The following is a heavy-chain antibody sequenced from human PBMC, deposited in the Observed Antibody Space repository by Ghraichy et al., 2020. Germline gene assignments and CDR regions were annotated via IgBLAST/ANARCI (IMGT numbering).Heavy chain of an antibody. CDR2: TNKDGTFT. Sequence: GESLNISCAASGFTFSRFWMHWVRQASGKGLVWVSRTNKDGTFTTYADSVRGRFTISRDNAKNTMYLQMNSLRDEDTAVYYCTRDLRGESDNWGQGTLVTVSS. CDR3: TRDLRGESDN. V-gene: IGHV3-74*01. J-gene: IGHJ4*02. CDR1: GFTFSRFW.